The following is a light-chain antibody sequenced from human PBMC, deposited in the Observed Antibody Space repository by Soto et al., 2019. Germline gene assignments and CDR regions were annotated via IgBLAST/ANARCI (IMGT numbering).Light chain of an antibody. J-gene: IGKJ2*01. Sequence: DIQMTQSPSSLSASVGDRVTITCRASQSISSYLNWDQQKPGKAPKLLIYAASSLQSGVPSRVSGSGSGTDFTLSISSLQPEDFAAYYCQQSYSTPPTFGQGTKLEIK. V-gene: IGKV1-39*01. CDR2: AAS. CDR1: QSISSY. CDR3: QQSYSTPPT.